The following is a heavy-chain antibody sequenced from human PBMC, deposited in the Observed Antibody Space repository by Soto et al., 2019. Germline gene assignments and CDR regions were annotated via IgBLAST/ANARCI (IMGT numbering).Heavy chain of an antibody. CDR2: IIPIFGTA. D-gene: IGHD4-17*01. V-gene: IGHV1-69*01. CDR3: ARFDYGGNSSFDY. Sequence: KVSCKASGGTFSSYAISWVRQAPGQGLEWMGGIIPIFGTANYAQKFQGRVTITADESTSTAYMELSSLRSEDTAVYYCARFDYGGNSSFDYWGQGTLVTVSS. CDR1: GGTFSSYA. J-gene: IGHJ4*02.